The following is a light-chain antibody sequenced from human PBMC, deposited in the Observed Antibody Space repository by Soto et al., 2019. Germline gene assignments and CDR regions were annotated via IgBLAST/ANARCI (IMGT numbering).Light chain of an antibody. CDR2: WAS. Sequence: DIVMTQSPDSLAVSLGERATINCKSIQIVIYSANNKNCLAWYQQKPGQPPKLLIYWASTRESGVPDRFSGSGSGTDFTLTISSLQAEDVAVYYCQQYYSAPLTFGGGTKVDIK. V-gene: IGKV4-1*01. CDR3: QQYYSAPLT. CDR1: QIVIYSANNKNC. J-gene: IGKJ4*01.